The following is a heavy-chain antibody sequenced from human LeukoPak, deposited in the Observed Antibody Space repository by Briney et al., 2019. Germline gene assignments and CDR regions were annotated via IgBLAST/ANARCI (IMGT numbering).Heavy chain of an antibody. D-gene: IGHD3-3*01. CDR2: IYYSGST. J-gene: IGHJ3*02. CDR1: GGSISSSSYY. Sequence: SETLSLTCPVSGGSISSSSYYWGWIRQPPGKGLEWIGSIYYSGSTYYNPSLKSRVTISVDTSKNQFSLKLSSVTAADTAVYYCARHPWGGLNAFDIWGQGTMVTVSS. CDR3: ARHPWGGLNAFDI. V-gene: IGHV4-39*01.